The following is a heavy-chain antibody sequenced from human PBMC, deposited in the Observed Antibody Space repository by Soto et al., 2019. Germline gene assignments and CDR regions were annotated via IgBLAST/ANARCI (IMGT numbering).Heavy chain of an antibody. CDR2: ISGSGGST. Sequence: EVQLLESGGGLVQPGGSLRLSCAASGFTFSSYAMSWVRQAPGKGLEWVSAISGSGGSTYYADSVKGRFTISRDNSKNELYLQMNSLRAEDTAVYYCAKPGRYSSSWYYGDFDYWGQGTLVTVSS. V-gene: IGHV3-23*01. CDR1: GFTFSSYA. J-gene: IGHJ4*02. CDR3: AKPGRYSSSWYYGDFDY. D-gene: IGHD6-13*01.